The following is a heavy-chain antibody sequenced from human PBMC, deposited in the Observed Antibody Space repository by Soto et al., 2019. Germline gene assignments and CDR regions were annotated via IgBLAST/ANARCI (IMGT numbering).Heavy chain of an antibody. D-gene: IGHD4-4*01. CDR1: GFTFSSYG. CDR2: ISYEGSNK. CDR3: AKDKFSRDDYNACFDY. J-gene: IGHJ4*02. V-gene: IGHV3-30*18. Sequence: QVQLVESGGGVVQPGRSLRLSCAASGFTFSSYGMHWVRQAPGKGLEWVAVISYEGSNKYYADSVKGRFTISRDNSNTRLSLHMTSLKAEDTAVYYCAKDKFSRDDYNACFDYWGQGTLVIVSS.